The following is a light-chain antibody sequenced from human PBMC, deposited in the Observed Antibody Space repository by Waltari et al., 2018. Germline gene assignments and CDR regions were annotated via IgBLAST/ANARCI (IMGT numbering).Light chain of an antibody. CDR3: QSYDSSLSWV. Sequence: QSVLTQPPSVSGAPGQRVPIPCTGSSSNIGAGSGVHWYQQLPGTAPKLLIYGNSNRPSGVPDRFSGSKSGTSASLAITGLQAEDEADYYCQSYDSSLSWVFGGGTKLTVL. V-gene: IGLV1-40*01. J-gene: IGLJ2*01. CDR2: GNS. CDR1: SSNIGAGSG.